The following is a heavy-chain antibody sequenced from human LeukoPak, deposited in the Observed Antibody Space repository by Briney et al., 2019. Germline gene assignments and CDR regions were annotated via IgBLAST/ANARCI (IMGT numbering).Heavy chain of an antibody. V-gene: IGHV4-61*02. CDR2: IYTSGST. Sequence: SETLSLTCTVSGGSISSGSYYWSWIRQPAGKGLEWIGRIYTSGSTYYNPSLKSRVTISVDTSKNQFSLKLSSVTAADTAVYYCARQVPIAARPRGWFDPWGQGTLVTVSS. CDR3: ARQVPIAARPRGWFDP. D-gene: IGHD6-6*01. CDR1: GGSISSGSYY. J-gene: IGHJ5*02.